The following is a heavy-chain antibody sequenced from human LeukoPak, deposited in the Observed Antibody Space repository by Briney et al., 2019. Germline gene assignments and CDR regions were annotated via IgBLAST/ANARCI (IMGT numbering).Heavy chain of an antibody. Sequence: SGGSLRLSCAASGFTFSSYAMSWVRQAPGKGLEWVSAISGSGGSTYYADSVKGRFTISRDNSKNTLYLQMNSLRAEDTAVYYCAKDSVLAATIVRGVYDYWGQGTLVTVSS. CDR1: GFTFSSYA. CDR2: ISGSGGST. CDR3: AKDSVLAATIVRGVYDY. D-gene: IGHD3-10*01. J-gene: IGHJ4*02. V-gene: IGHV3-23*01.